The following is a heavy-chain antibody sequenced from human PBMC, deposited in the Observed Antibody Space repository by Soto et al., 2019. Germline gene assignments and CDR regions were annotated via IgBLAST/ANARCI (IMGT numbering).Heavy chain of an antibody. J-gene: IGHJ4*02. CDR3: ARSGAARPDRVYFDY. D-gene: IGHD6-6*01. CDR2: IKQEGSGK. Sequence: EVQLVESGGGLVQPGGSWRLSCAAPGSTFSSYWMGWVGQAPGKGREWVANIKQEGSGKYYVDSVKGRFTISRDNAKNSLYLQMNSLRAEDTAVYYCARSGAARPDRVYFDYWGQGTLVTVSS. CDR1: GSTFSSYW. V-gene: IGHV3-7*03.